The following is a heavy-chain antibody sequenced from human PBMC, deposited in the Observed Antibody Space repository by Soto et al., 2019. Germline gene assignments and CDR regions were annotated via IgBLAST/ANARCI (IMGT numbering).Heavy chain of an antibody. CDR2: INHSGST. Sequence: SETLSLTCAVYGGSFSGYYWSWIRQPPGKGLEWIGEINHSGSTNYNPSLKSRVTISVDTSKNQFSLRLSSVTAADTAVYYCARGRITMVRGEYYYGMDVWGQGTTVTVSS. J-gene: IGHJ6*02. D-gene: IGHD3-10*01. CDR1: GGSFSGYY. CDR3: ARGRITMVRGEYYYGMDV. V-gene: IGHV4-34*01.